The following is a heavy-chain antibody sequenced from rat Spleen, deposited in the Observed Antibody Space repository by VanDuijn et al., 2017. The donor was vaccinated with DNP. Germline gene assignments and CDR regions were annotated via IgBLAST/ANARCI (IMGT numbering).Heavy chain of an antibody. Sequence: EVQLVESGGGLVQPGRSLKLSCAASGFTFSNYGMAWVRQAPKKGLEWVATISTSGGSTYYRDSVKGRFTISRDNAKSTLYLQMDSLRSEDTATYYCARHEVAGYAMDAWGQGTSVTVSS. CDR2: ISTSGGST. D-gene: IGHD1-4*01. V-gene: IGHV5S13*01. J-gene: IGHJ4*01. CDR1: GFTFSNYG. CDR3: ARHEVAGYAMDA.